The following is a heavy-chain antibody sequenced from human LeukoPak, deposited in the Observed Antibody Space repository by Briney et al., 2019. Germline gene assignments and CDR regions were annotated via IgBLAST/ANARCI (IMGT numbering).Heavy chain of an antibody. CDR1: GGSFSGKY. J-gene: IGHJ4*02. D-gene: IGHD6-13*01. CDR3: ARAPSSPFDS. V-gene: IGHV4-34*01. CDR2: INYRGRV. Sequence: SETLSLTCAVYGGSFSGKYYSWFRQPPGKGLEWIGEINYRGRVNYNPSLESRVTISRDESKKQFSLKLGSVAASDTAVYYCARAPSSPFDSWGQGTLVTVSS.